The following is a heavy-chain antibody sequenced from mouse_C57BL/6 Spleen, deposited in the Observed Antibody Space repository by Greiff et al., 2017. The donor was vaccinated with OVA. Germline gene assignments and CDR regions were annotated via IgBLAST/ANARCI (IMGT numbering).Heavy chain of an antibody. D-gene: IGHD1-1*01. CDR1: GYSITSGYY. V-gene: IGHV3-6*01. Sequence: EVKLMESGPGLVTSFQCHSLTCSVTGYSITSGYYWNWIRQFPGNKLEWMGYISYDGSNNYNPSLKNRISITRDTSKNQFFLKLNSVTTEDTATYYCARYYYGSSWDYYAMDYWGQGTSVTVSS. J-gene: IGHJ4*01. CDR2: ISYDGSN. CDR3: ARYYYGSSWDYYAMDY.